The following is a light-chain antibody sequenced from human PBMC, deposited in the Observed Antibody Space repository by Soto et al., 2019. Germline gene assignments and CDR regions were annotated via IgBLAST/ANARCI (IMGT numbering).Light chain of an antibody. CDR3: SSYTSSSPSL. CDR1: SSDVGGYNY. Sequence: QSALTQPASVSGSPGQSITISCTGTSSDVGGYNYVSWYQQHPGKAPKLMIYDVSNRPSGVSNRFSGSKSGNTASLTISGLQAEDEADYYCSSYTSSSPSLFGTGTKVTVL. CDR2: DVS. J-gene: IGLJ1*01. V-gene: IGLV2-14*01.